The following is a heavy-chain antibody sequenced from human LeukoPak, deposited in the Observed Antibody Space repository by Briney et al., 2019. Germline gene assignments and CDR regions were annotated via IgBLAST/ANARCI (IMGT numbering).Heavy chain of an antibody. CDR3: ARGLWFGELGYDY. J-gene: IGHJ4*02. D-gene: IGHD3-10*01. CDR1: GFTFDDYG. CDR2: ISSSSSYI. V-gene: IGHV3-21*01. Sequence: GGSLRLSCAASGFTFDDYGMSWVRQAPGKGLEWVSSISSSSSYIYYADSVKGRFTISRDNAKNSLYLQMNSLRAEDTAMYYCARGLWFGELGYDYWGQGTLISVSS.